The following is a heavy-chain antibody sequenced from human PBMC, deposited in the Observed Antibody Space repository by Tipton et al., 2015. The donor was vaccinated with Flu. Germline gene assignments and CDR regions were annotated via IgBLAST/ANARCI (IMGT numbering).Heavy chain of an antibody. J-gene: IGHJ3*02. CDR2: INPHSGGT. CDR1: GYTFIGYY. V-gene: IGHV1-2*06. Sequence: QLVQSGAEVKKPGASVRVSCKASGYTFIGYYLHWVRQAPGQGLEWMGRINPHSGGTNYVQKFEGRVTMTRDTFITTAYMELNSLTSDDTAVYYCATGVGMVGTTDDAFDNWGQGTLVAVSS. D-gene: IGHD1-1*01. CDR3: ATGVGMVGTTDDAFDN.